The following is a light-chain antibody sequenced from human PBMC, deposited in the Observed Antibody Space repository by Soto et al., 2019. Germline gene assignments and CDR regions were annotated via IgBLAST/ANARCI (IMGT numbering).Light chain of an antibody. Sequence: QSVLTQSSSASASLGSSVKLTCILSSGHSSYIIAWHQQQSGKAPRYLMKVEGSGSYSKGSGVPDRLSGSSFGADRYLPISNLQSEDEADYYCETWDGDTMRVVGGGTKVAVL. V-gene: IGLV4-60*03. CDR3: ETWDGDTMRV. J-gene: IGLJ2*01. CDR1: SGHSSYI. CDR2: VEGSGSY.